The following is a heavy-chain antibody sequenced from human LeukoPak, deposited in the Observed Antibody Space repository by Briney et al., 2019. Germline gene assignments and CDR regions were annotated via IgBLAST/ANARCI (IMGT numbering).Heavy chain of an antibody. CDR3: ATGYYYDSSGYYLHAFDI. CDR2: FDPEDGET. CDR1: GYTLTELS. Sequence: ASVKVSCKVSGYTLTELSMHWVRQAPGKGLEWMGGFDPEDGETIYAQKFQGRVTMTEDTSTDTAYMELSSLRSEDTAVYYCATGYYYDSSGYYLHAFDIWGQGTMVTVSS. V-gene: IGHV1-24*01. J-gene: IGHJ3*02. D-gene: IGHD3-22*01.